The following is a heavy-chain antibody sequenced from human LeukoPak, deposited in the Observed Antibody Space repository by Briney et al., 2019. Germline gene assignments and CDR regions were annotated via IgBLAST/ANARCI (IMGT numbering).Heavy chain of an antibody. CDR3: ARRNTGGVYPYYYYYMDV. D-gene: IGHD2-8*02. CDR1: GFTFSSYS. Sequence: GGSLRLSCAACGFTFSSYSMNWVRQAPGKGLEWVSSISSSSSYIYYADSVKGRFTISRDNAKNSLYLQMNSLRAEDTAVYYCARRNTGGVYPYYYYYMDVWGKGNTVTVSS. CDR2: ISSSSSYI. V-gene: IGHV3-21*01. J-gene: IGHJ6*03.